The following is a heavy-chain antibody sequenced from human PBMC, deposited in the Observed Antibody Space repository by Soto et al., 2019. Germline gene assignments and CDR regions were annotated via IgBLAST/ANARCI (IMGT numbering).Heavy chain of an antibody. D-gene: IGHD1-20*01. J-gene: IGHJ6*02. V-gene: IGHV4-61*08. CDR1: GGSIDSGDYY. CDR2: VYYSGTT. Sequence: SETLSLTCTVSGGSIDSGDYYWSWIRQPPGKGLEWIGYVYYSGTTNYNPFLKSRVTLSLDKSKNQFSLKMNSVTAADTAVYYCARHNILGIWSGAMDVSGQGTTVTVSS. CDR3: ARHNILGIWSGAMDV.